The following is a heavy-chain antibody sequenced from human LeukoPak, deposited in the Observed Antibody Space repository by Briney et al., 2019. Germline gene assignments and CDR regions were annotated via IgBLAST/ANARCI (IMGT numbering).Heavy chain of an antibody. CDR2: INPNSGGT. V-gene: IGHV1-2*06. J-gene: IGHJ4*02. D-gene: IGHD5-18*01. CDR3: ARDLQPRGYSYGLSGY. CDR1: GHTFTGHY. Sequence: ASVKVSCKASGHTFTGHYMHWVRQAPGQGLEWMGRINPNSGGTNYAQKFQGRVTMTRDTSISTAYMELSRLRSDDTAVYYCARDLQPRGYSYGLSGYWGQGTLVTVSS.